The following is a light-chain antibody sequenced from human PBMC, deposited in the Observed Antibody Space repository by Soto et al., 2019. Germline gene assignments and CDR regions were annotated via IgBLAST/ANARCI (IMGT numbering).Light chain of an antibody. CDR1: QSVLYSSNNKNY. CDR2: WAS. V-gene: IGKV4-1*01. Sequence: DIVMTQSPYGLAVSLCDIGAINCDSSQSVLYSSNNKNYLAWYQQKPGQPPKLLIYWASTRESGVPDRFSGSGSGTDFTLTISSLQAEDVAVYYCQQYYSTPLTFGGGTKVDIK. CDR3: QQYYSTPLT. J-gene: IGKJ4*01.